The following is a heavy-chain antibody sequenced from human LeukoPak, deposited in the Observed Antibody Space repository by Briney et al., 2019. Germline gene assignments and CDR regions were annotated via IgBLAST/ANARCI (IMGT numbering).Heavy chain of an antibody. CDR2: IYYSGST. Sequence: SETLSLTCTVSGGSISSSSHYWGWIRQPPGKGLEWIGSIYYSGSTYYNPSLKSRVTISVDTSKNQFSLKLSSVTAADTAVYYCASPYSGSYYYFDYWGQGTLVTVSS. V-gene: IGHV4-39*01. CDR3: ASPYSGSYYYFDY. CDR1: GGSISSSSHY. D-gene: IGHD1-26*01. J-gene: IGHJ4*02.